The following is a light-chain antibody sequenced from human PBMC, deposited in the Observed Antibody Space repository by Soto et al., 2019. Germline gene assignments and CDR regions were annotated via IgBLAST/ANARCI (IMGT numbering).Light chain of an antibody. CDR1: QRISSN. Sequence: DIVMTQSPATLSVSPGERATLYCKASQRISSNLAWYQQKPGQPPRLLIYGASTRATGIPARFSGSGSGTEFTLIINSLQSEDFAVYSCQQYNDWPPWTFGQGTKVDIK. V-gene: IGKV3-15*01. J-gene: IGKJ1*01. CDR2: GAS. CDR3: QQYNDWPPWT.